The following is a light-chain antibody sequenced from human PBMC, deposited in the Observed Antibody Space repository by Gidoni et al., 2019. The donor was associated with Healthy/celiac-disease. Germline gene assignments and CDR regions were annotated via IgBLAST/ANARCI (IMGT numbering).Light chain of an antibody. Sequence: QSVLTQPPSASTAPAQRVTISCTGSSSNIGAGYDVHWYQQPPGTAPKLLIYGNSKRPSGVPDRFSGSKSGTSASLTITGLQAEDEADYYCQSYDSSMSGWVFGGGTKLTVL. J-gene: IGLJ3*02. CDR2: GNS. V-gene: IGLV1-40*01. CDR3: QSYDSSMSGWV. CDR1: SSNIGAGYD.